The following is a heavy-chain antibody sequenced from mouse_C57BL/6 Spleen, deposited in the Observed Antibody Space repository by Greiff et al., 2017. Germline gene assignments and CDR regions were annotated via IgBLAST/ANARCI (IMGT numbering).Heavy chain of an antibody. CDR1: GYSFTGYY. J-gene: IGHJ3*01. V-gene: IGHV1-42*01. Sequence: VQLQQSGPELVKPGASVKISCKASGYSFTGYYMNWVKQSPEKSLEWIGEINPSTGGTTYNQKFKAKATLTVDKSSSTAYMQLKSLTSEDSAVYYCARSDSQFAYWGQGTLVTVSA. CDR3: ARSDSQFAY. D-gene: IGHD3-2*01. CDR2: INPSTGGT.